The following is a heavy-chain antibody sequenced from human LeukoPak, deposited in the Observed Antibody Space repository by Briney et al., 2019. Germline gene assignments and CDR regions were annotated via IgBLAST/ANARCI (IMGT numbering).Heavy chain of an antibody. CDR2: VSGSGNST. CDR3: AREAGEGYGSGIDY. Sequence: GGSLRLSCAASGFTFNNCAMTWVRQAPGKGLEWVSLVSGSGNSTYYADSVKGRFTISRDNSKNTLYLQMNSLRAEDTAVYYCAREAGEGYGSGIDYWGQGTLVTVSS. D-gene: IGHD3-10*01. V-gene: IGHV3-23*01. J-gene: IGHJ4*02. CDR1: GFTFNNCA.